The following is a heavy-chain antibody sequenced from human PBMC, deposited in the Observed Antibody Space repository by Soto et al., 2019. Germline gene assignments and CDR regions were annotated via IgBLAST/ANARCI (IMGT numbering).Heavy chain of an antibody. V-gene: IGHV3-64D*08. Sequence: PGGSLRLSCAASGITFSGYAMSWVRQAPGKGLESVSGISSDGASTYYADSVKGRFTISRDNSKNTLYLQMSRLRPEDTAVFYCVVRGSAFDIWGQGTRVTVSS. CDR1: GITFSGYA. CDR2: ISSDGAST. D-gene: IGHD3-10*01. J-gene: IGHJ3*02. CDR3: VVRGSAFDI.